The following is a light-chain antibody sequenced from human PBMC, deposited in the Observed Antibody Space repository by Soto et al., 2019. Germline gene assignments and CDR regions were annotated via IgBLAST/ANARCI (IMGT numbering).Light chain of an antibody. J-gene: IGLJ2*01. Sequence: QPVLTQPPSVSGAPGQRVTISCTGSSSNIGAGYDVHWYQQLPGTAPKLLIYGNSNRPSGVPDRFSGSKSGTSASLAITGLQAEDEADYYCQSYDSSLSVYVVFGGGTKATVL. CDR3: QSYDSSLSVYVV. CDR1: SSNIGAGYD. V-gene: IGLV1-40*01. CDR2: GNS.